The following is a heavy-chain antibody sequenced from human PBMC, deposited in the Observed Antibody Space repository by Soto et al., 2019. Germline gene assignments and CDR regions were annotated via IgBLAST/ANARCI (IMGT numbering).Heavy chain of an antibody. CDR3: ARFTVGYYDYVWGSYRYDY. V-gene: IGHV4-39*07. Sequence: SETLSLTCTVSGGSISSSSYYWGWIRQPPGKGLEWIGSIYYSGSTYYNPSLKSRVTISVDTSKNQFSLKLSSVTAADTAVYYCARFTVGYYDYVWGSYRYDYLGQGTLVTVSS. J-gene: IGHJ4*02. D-gene: IGHD3-16*02. CDR1: GGSISSSSYY. CDR2: IYYSGST.